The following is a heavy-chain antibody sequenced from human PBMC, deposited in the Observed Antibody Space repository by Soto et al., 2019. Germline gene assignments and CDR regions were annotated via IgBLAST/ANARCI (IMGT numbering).Heavy chain of an antibody. D-gene: IGHD5-12*01. CDR2: IYYSGST. CDR3: ARSFSRDGYNASYWYFDL. Sequence: QVQLQESGPGLVKPSQTLSLTCTVSGGSISSGGYYWSWIRQHPGKGLEWIGYIYYSGSTYYNPSLKGRVTISVDTSKNQFSLKLSSVTAADTAVYYCARSFSRDGYNASYWYFDLWGRGTLVTVSS. J-gene: IGHJ2*01. V-gene: IGHV4-31*03. CDR1: GGSISSGGYY.